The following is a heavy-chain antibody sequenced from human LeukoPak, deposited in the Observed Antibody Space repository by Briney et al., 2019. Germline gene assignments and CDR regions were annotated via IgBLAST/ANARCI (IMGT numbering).Heavy chain of an antibody. CDR1: GYTFTSYY. J-gene: IGHJ6*03. Sequence: ASVKVSCKASGYTFTSYYMHWVRQAPGQGLEWMGWMNPNSGNTGYAQKFQGRVTITRNTSISTAYMELSSLRSEDTAVYYCARGVVPAASDYYYYYYYMDVWGKGTTVTVSS. CDR2: MNPNSGNT. D-gene: IGHD2-2*01. CDR3: ARGVVPAASDYYYYYYYMDV. V-gene: IGHV1-8*03.